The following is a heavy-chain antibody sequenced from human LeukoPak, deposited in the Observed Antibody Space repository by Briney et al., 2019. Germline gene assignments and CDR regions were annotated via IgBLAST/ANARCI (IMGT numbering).Heavy chain of an antibody. CDR2: IWYDGSNK. D-gene: IGHD4-17*01. CDR3: AREDGDYGFDY. CDR1: GFTFSSYG. V-gene: IGHV3-33*01. Sequence: GGSLRLSCAASGFTFSSYGMHWVRQAPGKGLEWVAVIWYDGSNKYYADSVKGRFTISRDNSKNTLYLQMNSLRAEDTAVYYRAREDGDYGFDYWGQGTLVTVSS. J-gene: IGHJ4*02.